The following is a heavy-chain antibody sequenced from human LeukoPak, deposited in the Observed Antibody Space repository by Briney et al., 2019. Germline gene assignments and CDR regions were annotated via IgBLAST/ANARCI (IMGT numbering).Heavy chain of an antibody. Sequence: SGGSLRLSCAASGFTVSTDHMSWVGQAPGKGLERVAISYSEEWGAISYSRGTSQYAECVTGRFNISRDNSRNTLSLQTNSLRAEDTALYYCARVWELSFDHWGQGTLVTVSS. CDR3: ARVWELSFDH. J-gene: IGHJ4*02. CDR2: SYSEEWGAISYSRGTS. CDR1: GFTVSTDH. V-gene: IGHV3-53*01. D-gene: IGHD1-26*01.